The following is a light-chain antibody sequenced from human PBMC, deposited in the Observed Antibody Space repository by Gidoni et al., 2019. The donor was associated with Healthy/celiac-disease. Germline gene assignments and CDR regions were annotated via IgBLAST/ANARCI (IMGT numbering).Light chain of an antibody. Sequence: SYVLTQPPSVSVAPGKTARITCGGNNIGSKSVHWYQQKPGQAPVLVIYYDSDRPSGIPERFSGSNSGNTATLTISRVEAGDEADYCCQVWDSSSDHHVVFGGGTKLTVL. V-gene: IGLV3-21*04. CDR1: NIGSKS. J-gene: IGLJ2*01. CDR3: QVWDSSSDHHVV. CDR2: YDS.